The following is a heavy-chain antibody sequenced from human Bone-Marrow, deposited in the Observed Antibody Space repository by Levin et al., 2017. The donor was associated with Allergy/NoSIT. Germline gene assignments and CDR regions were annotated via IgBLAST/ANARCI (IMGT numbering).Heavy chain of an antibody. J-gene: IGHJ4*02. CDR1: GFIFSSYS. Sequence: PGESLKISCAVSGFIFSSYSMHWVRQAPGKGLEWVAVTSYDGSTSYYPDSVKERMSVSRDNSQKSLFLQIHSLRPDDTAFYYCGRGASVTGSTLSPVDYWGQGVLVIVSS. CDR3: GRGASVTGSTLSPVDY. CDR2: TSYDGSTS. D-gene: IGHD1-1*01. V-gene: IGHV3-30-3*01.